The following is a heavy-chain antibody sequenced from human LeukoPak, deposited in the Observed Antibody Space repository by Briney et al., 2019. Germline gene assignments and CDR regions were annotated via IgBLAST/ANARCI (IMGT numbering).Heavy chain of an antibody. J-gene: IGHJ4*02. Sequence: ASVKVSCKVSGYTLSELSIHWVRQAPGKGLGWMGGYDPEDGVTFYAQKFQGRVTMTEDTSTDTAHMELSSLRSEDTAVYYCATDPYSGGRLGEFDYWGQGTLVTVFS. CDR2: YDPEDGVT. CDR3: ATDPYSGGRLGEFDY. CDR1: GYTLSELS. V-gene: IGHV1-24*01. D-gene: IGHD2-15*01.